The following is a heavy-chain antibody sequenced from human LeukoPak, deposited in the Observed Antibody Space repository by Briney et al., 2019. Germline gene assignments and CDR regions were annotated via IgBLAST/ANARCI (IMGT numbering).Heavy chain of an antibody. Sequence: ASVKVSCKASGYTFTGYYMHWVRQAPGQGLEWMGWINPNSGGTNYAQKFQGWVTMTRDTSISTAYMELSRLRSDDTAVYYCAREGYGGNYDAFDIWGQGTMVTVSS. V-gene: IGHV1-2*04. J-gene: IGHJ3*02. CDR2: INPNSGGT. CDR1: GYTFTGYY. CDR3: AREGYGGNYDAFDI. D-gene: IGHD4-23*01.